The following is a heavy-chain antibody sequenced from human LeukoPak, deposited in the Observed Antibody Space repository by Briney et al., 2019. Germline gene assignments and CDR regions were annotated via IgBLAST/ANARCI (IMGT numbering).Heavy chain of an antibody. CDR1: GFSCSTCG. CDR2: ISGNDEST. CDR3: ARDRRPARTYSGLFDY. D-gene: IGHD5-12*01. Sequence: GGSLRLSCAASGFSCSTCGMSWVRQAPGKGLEWVSAISGNDESTFYADSVKGRLTISRDNSRNTLYLQLSSLSAEDSAIYYCARDRRPARTYSGLFDYWGQGTLVTVSS. V-gene: IGHV3-23*01. J-gene: IGHJ4*02.